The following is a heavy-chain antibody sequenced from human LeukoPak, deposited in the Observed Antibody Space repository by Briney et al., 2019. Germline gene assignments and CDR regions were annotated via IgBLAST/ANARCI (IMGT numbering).Heavy chain of an antibody. CDR3: ARDTRDILAGLAWFDP. V-gene: IGHV4-31*03. D-gene: IGHD3-9*01. CDR1: GGSISSGGYY. CDR2: IYYSWST. Sequence: SETLSLTCTVSGGSISSGGYYWRWIRQHPGKGLERIAYIYYSWSTYYSPSLKSRVTISVDTSKNQFSLKLSSVTATDTAVYYCARDTRDILAGLAWFDPWGQGTLVTVSS. J-gene: IGHJ5*02.